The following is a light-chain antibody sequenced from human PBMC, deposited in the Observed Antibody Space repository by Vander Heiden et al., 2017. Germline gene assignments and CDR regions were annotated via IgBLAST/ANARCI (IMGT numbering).Light chain of an antibody. CDR3: QAWDSSTGHV. Sequence: SYELTQPPSVSVSPGQTASITCSGDKLGDKYACWYQQKPGQSPVLVIYQDSKRPSGIPERFSGSNSGNTATLTISGTQAMDEADYYCQAWDSSTGHVFGTGTKV. V-gene: IGLV3-1*01. CDR2: QDS. J-gene: IGLJ1*01. CDR1: KLGDKY.